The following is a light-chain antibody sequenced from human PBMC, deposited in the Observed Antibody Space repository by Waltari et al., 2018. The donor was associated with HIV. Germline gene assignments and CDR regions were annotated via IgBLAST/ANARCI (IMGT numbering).Light chain of an antibody. CDR1: QSVGSN. CDR2: GAS. CDR3: QQYNYWPPT. J-gene: IGKJ2*01. Sequence: EMVMTQSPATLSVSPGERATLSCRASQSVGSNLAWYQQKPAQAPRLVIYGASTRATGIPARFSGGGSGTEFTLTISSLQSEDFAGYYCQQYNYWPPTFGQGTKLEIK. V-gene: IGKV3-15*01.